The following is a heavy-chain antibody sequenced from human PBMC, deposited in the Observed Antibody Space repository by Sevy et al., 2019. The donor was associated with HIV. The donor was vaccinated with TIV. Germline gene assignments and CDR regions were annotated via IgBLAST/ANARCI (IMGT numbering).Heavy chain of an antibody. CDR2: IHYSGTT. CDR3: ARLVSSGWYFDY. CDR1: GDSISTYY. J-gene: IGHJ4*02. V-gene: IGHV4-59*12. D-gene: IGHD6-19*01. Sequence: AETLSLTCTVSGDSISTYYWSWIRQAPGKGLEWIGYIHYSGTTNYNPSLKSRVTISVDKSKNHFSLKLSSVTAADTAVYYCARLVSSGWYFDYWGQGTLVTVSS.